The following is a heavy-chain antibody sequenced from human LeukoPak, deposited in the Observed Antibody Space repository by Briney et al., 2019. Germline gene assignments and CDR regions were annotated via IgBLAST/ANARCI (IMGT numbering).Heavy chain of an antibody. CDR2: INHSGST. Sequence: SETLPLTCAVYGGSFSGYYWSWIRQPPGKGLEWIGEINHSGSTNYNPSLKSRVTISVDTSKNQFSLKLSSVTAADTAVYYCARDVLLWFGELSSHDAFDIWGQGTMVTVSS. J-gene: IGHJ3*02. V-gene: IGHV4-34*01. D-gene: IGHD3-10*01. CDR3: ARDVLLWFGELSSHDAFDI. CDR1: GGSFSGYY.